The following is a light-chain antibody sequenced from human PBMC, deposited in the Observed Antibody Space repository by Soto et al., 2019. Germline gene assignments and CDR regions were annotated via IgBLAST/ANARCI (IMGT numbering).Light chain of an antibody. CDR2: DDS. CDR1: NIGSKS. J-gene: IGLJ2*01. V-gene: IGLV3-21*02. CDR3: SVWDSSSDHVG. Sequence: SYELTQPPSVSVAPGQTARITCGGTNIGSKSVHWYQQKPGQAPVLVVYDDSDRPSGIPERFSGYNSGNTATLTISRVEAGDEAASYFSVWDSSSDHVGFGGGTKVTVL.